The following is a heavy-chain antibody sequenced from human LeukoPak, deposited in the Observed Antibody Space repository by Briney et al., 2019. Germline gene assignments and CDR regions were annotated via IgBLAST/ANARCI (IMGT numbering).Heavy chain of an antibody. CDR2: IKSETYGGTT. J-gene: IGHJ4*02. CDR3: TTATSH. D-gene: IGHD6-6*01. CDR1: GFTFSNAW. V-gene: IGHV3-15*01. Sequence: PGGSLRLSCAASGFTFSNAWLSWVRQAPGKGLEWVGRIKSETYGGTTDYAAPVKGRFTISRDDSKNTLFLQMNSLKTEDTAVYYCTTATSHWGQGTLVTVSS.